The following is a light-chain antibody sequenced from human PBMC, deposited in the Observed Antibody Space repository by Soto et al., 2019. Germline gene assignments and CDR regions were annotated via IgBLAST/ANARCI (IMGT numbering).Light chain of an antibody. Sequence: QSVLTQPPSVSAAPGQKVTISCSGSSSNIGNNYVSWYKQLPGTAPKLLIYDNSKRPSGIPDRFSGSKSGTSATLGITGLQTGDDADYYCGTWDSSLSAGVFGGGTKLTVL. CDR1: SSNIGNNY. CDR2: DNS. J-gene: IGLJ2*01. CDR3: GTWDSSLSAGV. V-gene: IGLV1-51*01.